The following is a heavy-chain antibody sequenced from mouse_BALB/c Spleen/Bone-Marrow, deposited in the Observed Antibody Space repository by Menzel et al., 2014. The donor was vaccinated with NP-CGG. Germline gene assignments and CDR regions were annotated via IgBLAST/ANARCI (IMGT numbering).Heavy chain of an antibody. D-gene: IGHD1-2*01. CDR2: ISSGGST. CDR3: ARVTTATGVDY. V-gene: IGHV5-6-5*01. CDR1: GFTFSSYA. J-gene: IGHJ4*01. Sequence: EVQRVESGGGLVKPGGSLKPSCAASGFTFSSYAMSWVRQTPEKRLEWVASISSGGSTYYPDSVKGRFTISRDNARNILYLQMSSLRSEDTAMYYCARVTTATGVDYWGQGTSVTVSS.